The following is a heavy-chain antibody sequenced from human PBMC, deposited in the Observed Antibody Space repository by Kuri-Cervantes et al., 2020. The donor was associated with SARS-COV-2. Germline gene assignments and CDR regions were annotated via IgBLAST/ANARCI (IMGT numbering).Heavy chain of an antibody. Sequence: GESLKISCAASAFTFSSYSMNWVRQAPGKGLEWVSSISSSSSYIYYADSVKGRFTISRDNAKNSLYLQMNSLRAEDTAVYYCARDSSPTHSAGPAAIGCWGQGTLVTVSS. V-gene: IGHV3-21*01. CDR2: ISSSSSYI. J-gene: IGHJ4*02. CDR3: ARDSSPTHSAGPAAIGC. CDR1: AFTFSSYS. D-gene: IGHD2-2*01.